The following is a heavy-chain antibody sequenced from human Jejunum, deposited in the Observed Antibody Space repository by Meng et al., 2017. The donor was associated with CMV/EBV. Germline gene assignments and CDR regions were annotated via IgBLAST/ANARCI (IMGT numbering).Heavy chain of an antibody. J-gene: IGHJ4*02. V-gene: IGHV3-74*01. Sequence: CAASGFTVSSYWMHWVRQAAGKGLLWVSRISTDGNSATYADSVKGRFTMSRDNAKNTLYLQMSNLRAEDTAVYYCAAGFNRADYWGQGTLVTVSS. CDR2: ISTDGNSA. D-gene: IGHD1-14*01. CDR3: AAGFNRADY. CDR1: GFTVSSYW.